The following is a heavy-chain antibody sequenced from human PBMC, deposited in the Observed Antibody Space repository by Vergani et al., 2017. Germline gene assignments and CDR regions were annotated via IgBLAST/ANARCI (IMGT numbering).Heavy chain of an antibody. J-gene: IGHJ6*03. CDR3: ARVNTETNGHLYYYNYMDV. V-gene: IGHV4-34*12. Sequence: QVQLQQWGGGLLKPSETLSLTCVVNGGSFTSYHWTWIRQSPGEGLEWVGDIVHTGRPDYNPSRKSPLTMSVDKSRNQFSLTLNSATDTETALYFFARVNTETNGHLYYYNYMDVWGQGTAVTVS. D-gene: IGHD4-11*01. CDR1: GGSFTSYH. CDR2: IVHTGRP.